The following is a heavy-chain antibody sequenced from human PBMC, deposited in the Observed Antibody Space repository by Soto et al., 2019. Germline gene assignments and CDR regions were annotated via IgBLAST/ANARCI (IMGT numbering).Heavy chain of an antibody. Sequence: ASVKVSCKASGYTFTGYYMHWVRQAPGQGLEWMGWINPNSGGTKYAQKFQGRVTMTRDTSISTAYMELSRRRSEDTAVYYCARERGIVATMFDPGPAFWGQGALVTVS. CDR2: INPNSGGT. J-gene: IGHJ4*02. D-gene: IGHD5-12*01. V-gene: IGHV1-2*02. CDR3: ARERGIVATMFDPGPAF. CDR1: GYTFTGYY.